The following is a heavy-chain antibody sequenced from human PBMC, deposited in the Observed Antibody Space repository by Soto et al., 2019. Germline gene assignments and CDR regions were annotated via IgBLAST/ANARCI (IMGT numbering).Heavy chain of an antibody. CDR1: GDSIGSGDFY. J-gene: IGHJ5*02. V-gene: IGHV4-30-4*01. Sequence: QVHLQESGPGLLKPSQTLSLTCTVSGDSIGSGDFYWTWIRQSPGKGLEYIGYIYKSGRTYYNPSLKSRPISSLDTSKNPFFLSLNSVTAADTAIYYCAKSLSASSGWFDPWGQGTLVTVSS. D-gene: IGHD6-6*01. CDR2: IYKSGRT. CDR3: AKSLSASSGWFDP.